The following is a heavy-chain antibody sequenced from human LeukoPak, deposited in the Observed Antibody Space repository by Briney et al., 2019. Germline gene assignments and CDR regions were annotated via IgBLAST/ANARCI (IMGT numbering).Heavy chain of an antibody. CDR2: IYTSGST. Sequence: SQTLSLTCTVSGGSISSGSYYWSWIRQPAGKGLEWIGRIYTSGSTNYNPSLKSRVTISVDTSKNQFSLKLSSVTAADTAVYYCARGKKRWAKAAQCLFDYWGQGTLVTVSS. CDR1: GGSISSGSYY. J-gene: IGHJ4*02. V-gene: IGHV4-61*02. CDR3: ARGKKRWAKAAQCLFDY. D-gene: IGHD1-1*01.